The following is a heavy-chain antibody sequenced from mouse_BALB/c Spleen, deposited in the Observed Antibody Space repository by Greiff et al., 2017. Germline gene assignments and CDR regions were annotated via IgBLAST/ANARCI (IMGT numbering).Heavy chain of an antibody. V-gene: IGHV1S22*01. CDR2: IYPGSGST. Sequence: LQQPGSGLVRPGASVKLSCTASGYTFTSYWMHWVQQTHGQGLEWIGNIYPGSGSTYYAEKFKSKGTLTVDTSSSTAYMHLSSLTSEDSAVYYCTRSGYDGPWFAYWGQGTRVTVSA. CDR3: TRSGYDGPWFAY. J-gene: IGHJ3*01. CDR1: GYTFTSYW. D-gene: IGHD2-3*01.